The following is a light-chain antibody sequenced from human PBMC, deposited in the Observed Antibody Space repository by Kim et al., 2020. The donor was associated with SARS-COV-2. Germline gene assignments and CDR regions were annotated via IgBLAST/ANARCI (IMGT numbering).Light chain of an antibody. J-gene: IGLJ2*01. V-gene: IGLV1-40*01. CDR1: SSNIGAGYD. CDR2: GNS. CDR3: QTYDSSLSVHVV. Sequence: VTISCTGSSSNIGAGYDVHWYQQLPGTAPKLLIYGNSHRPSGVPDRFSGSKSGTSASLAITGLQAEDEAEYYCQTYDSSLSVHVVFGGGTQLTVL.